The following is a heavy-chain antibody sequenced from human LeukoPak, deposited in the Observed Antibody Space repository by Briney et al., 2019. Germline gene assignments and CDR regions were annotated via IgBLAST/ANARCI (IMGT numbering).Heavy chain of an antibody. V-gene: IGHV4-61*01. CDR1: GGSVSSGSYY. CDR2: IYYSGST. J-gene: IGHJ4*02. D-gene: IGHD3-22*01. CDR3: ASGFYDSSGYKDGAVWEY. Sequence: PSETLSLTCTVSGGSVSSGSYYWSWIRQPPGKGLEWIGYIYYSGSTNYNPSLKSRVTISVDTSKNQFSLKLSSVTAADTAVYYCASGFYDSSGYKDGAVWEYGGQGTLVTVSS.